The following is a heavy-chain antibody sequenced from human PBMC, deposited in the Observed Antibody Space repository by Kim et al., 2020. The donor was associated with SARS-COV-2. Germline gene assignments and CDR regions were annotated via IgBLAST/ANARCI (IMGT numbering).Heavy chain of an antibody. CDR3: ARXXSVHDCGGDC. D-gene: IGHD2-21*01. CDR2: IYSGGST. Sequence: GGSLRLSCAASGFTVSSNYMSWVRQAPGKGLEWVSVIYSGGSTYYADSVKGRFTXSRXXSKNTLYLQMNSLRAEDTAVYXXARXXSVHDCGGDCWGXGTLXXVSS. J-gene: IGHJ4*02. CDR1: GFTVSSNY. V-gene: IGHV3-53*01.